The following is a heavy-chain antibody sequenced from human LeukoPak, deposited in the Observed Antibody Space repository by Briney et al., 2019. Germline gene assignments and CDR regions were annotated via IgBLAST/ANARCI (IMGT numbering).Heavy chain of an antibody. CDR3: ARGGGIVVVPAALHWFDP. J-gene: IGHJ5*02. V-gene: IGHV4-34*01. Sequence: PSETLSLTCAVYGGSFSGYYWSWIRQPPGKGLEWIGEINHSGSTNYNPSLKSRVTISVDTSKNQFSLKLSSVTAADTAVYYCARGGGIVVVPAALHWFDPWGQGTLVTVSS. CDR1: GGSFSGYY. CDR2: INHSGST. D-gene: IGHD2-2*01.